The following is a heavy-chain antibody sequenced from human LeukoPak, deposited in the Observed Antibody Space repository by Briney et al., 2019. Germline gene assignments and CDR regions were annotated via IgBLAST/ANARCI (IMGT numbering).Heavy chain of an antibody. CDR3: AKERDVPDY. Sequence: GGSLGLSCAVSGFTFTTYAMSWVRQAPGKGLEWVSAITGTGGNTYYADSVKGRFTISRDNSKNTLYLQMNSLRVEDTAVYYCAKERDVPDYWGQGTLVTVSS. V-gene: IGHV3-23*01. CDR1: GFTFTTYA. CDR2: ITGTGGNT. J-gene: IGHJ4*02. D-gene: IGHD5-24*01.